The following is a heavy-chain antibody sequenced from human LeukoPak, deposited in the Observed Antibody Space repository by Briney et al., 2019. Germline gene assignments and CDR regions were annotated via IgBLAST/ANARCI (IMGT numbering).Heavy chain of an antibody. D-gene: IGHD3-22*01. CDR1: GDSISSYY. CDR2: IYYSGST. J-gene: IGHJ3*02. Sequence: PSETLSLTCTVSGDSISSYYWSWIRQPPGKGLEWDGYIYYSGSTNYSPSLKSRVTISVDTSKNQFSLKLSSVTAADTAVYYCARSERIIMILGGAFDIWGQGTVVTVSS. V-gene: IGHV4-59*08. CDR3: ARSERIIMILGGAFDI.